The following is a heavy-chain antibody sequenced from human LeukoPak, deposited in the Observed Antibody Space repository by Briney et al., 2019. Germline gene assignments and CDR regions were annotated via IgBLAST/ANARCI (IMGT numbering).Heavy chain of an antibody. V-gene: IGHV3-21*01. D-gene: IGHD3-16*01. CDR1: GFTFSSYS. CDR2: ISSSSSYI. J-gene: IGHJ5*02. CDR3: ARGGYDYVWGSPQTDNWFDP. Sequence: GGSLRLSCAASGFTFSSYSMNWVRQAPGKGLEWVSSISSSSSYIYYADSVKGRFTISRDNAKNSLYLQMNSLRAEDTAVYYCARGGYDYVWGSPQTDNWFDPWGQGTLVNVSS.